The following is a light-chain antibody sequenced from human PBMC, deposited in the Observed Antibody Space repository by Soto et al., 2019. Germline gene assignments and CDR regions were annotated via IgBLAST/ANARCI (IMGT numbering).Light chain of an antibody. CDR2: EVS. Sequence: QSVLTQPASVSGSPGQSITISCTGTSSDVGAYDYVSWYQQNPGKAPKLIISEVSDRPSGASNRFSGSKSGNTASLTISGLQAEDEADYFCSSYTTTNTLWVFGGGTQLTVL. V-gene: IGLV2-14*01. CDR3: SSYTTTNTLWV. J-gene: IGLJ3*02. CDR1: SSDVGAYDY.